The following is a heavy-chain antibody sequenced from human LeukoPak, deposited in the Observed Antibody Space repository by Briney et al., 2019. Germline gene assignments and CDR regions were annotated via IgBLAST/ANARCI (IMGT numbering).Heavy chain of an antibody. CDR1: GYTFTSYD. CDR3: ARGHPDRGYSSSWYVFSPLYYYYMDV. V-gene: IGHV1-8*01. Sequence: ASVKVSCKASGYTFTSYDINWVRQATGQGLEWMGWMNPNSGNTGYAQKFQGRVTMTRNTSISTAYMELSSLRSEDTAVYYCARGHPDRGYSSSWYVFSPLYYYYMDVWGKGTTVTISS. D-gene: IGHD6-13*01. CDR2: MNPNSGNT. J-gene: IGHJ6*03.